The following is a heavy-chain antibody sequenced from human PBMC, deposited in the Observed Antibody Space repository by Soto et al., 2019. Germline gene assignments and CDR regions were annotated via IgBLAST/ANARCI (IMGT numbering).Heavy chain of an antibody. CDR2: IKTIMYSATT. J-gene: IGHJ4*02. D-gene: IGHD5-12*01. Sequence: GGSLRLCGEAAEASYPNAWRNCVRQAPGKGLEWVGRIKTIMYSATTDYAAPVKGRFTISRDDSKNTLYLQMDSLKTEDTAVYFCTTEDPSWLRGLEYWGQGTLVTVSS. CDR1: EASYPNAW. V-gene: IGHV3-15*01. CDR3: TTEDPSWLRGLEY.